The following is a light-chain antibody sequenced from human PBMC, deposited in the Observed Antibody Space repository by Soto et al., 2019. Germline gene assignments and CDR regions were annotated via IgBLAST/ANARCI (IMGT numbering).Light chain of an antibody. Sequence: DIHMTQSPPSLSASFGYRVIITCRTSQSIDNYLNWYQQKPGKAPKLLIYAASTLQSGVPSRFSASGSETDFTLTISSLQPEDFATYYCQQSYTTLFTFGPGTKVDI. V-gene: IGKV1-39*01. CDR1: QSIDNY. CDR2: AAS. J-gene: IGKJ3*01. CDR3: QQSYTTLFT.